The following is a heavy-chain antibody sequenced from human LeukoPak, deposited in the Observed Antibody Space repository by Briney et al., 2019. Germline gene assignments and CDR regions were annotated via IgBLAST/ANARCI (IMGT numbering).Heavy chain of an antibody. D-gene: IGHD6-19*01. CDR3: ARLPGIAVAGTGPYFDY. V-gene: IGHV3-21*01. Sequence: GSLRLSCAASGFTFSSYSMNWVRQAPGKVLEWVSSISSSSSYIYYADSVKGRFTISRDNAKNSLYLQMNSLRAEDTAVYYCARLPGIAVAGTGPYFDYWGQGTLVTVSS. CDR1: GFTFSSYS. J-gene: IGHJ4*02. CDR2: ISSSSSYI.